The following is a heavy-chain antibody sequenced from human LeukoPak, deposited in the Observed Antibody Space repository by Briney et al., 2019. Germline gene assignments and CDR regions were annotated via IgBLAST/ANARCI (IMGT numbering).Heavy chain of an antibody. CDR3: AKEYYDSHGYYYKEFFQH. Sequence: PSETLSLTCNVSGGSITSNYFNWVRQTPGKGLECVSLIGDSGSSTYYADSVKGRFTISRDNANNTLYLQMNSLRAEDTGVYYCAKEYYDSHGYYYKEFFQHWGQGTLVTVSS. J-gene: IGHJ1*01. CDR2: IGDSGSST. V-gene: IGHV3-23*01. D-gene: IGHD3-22*01. CDR1: GGSITSNY.